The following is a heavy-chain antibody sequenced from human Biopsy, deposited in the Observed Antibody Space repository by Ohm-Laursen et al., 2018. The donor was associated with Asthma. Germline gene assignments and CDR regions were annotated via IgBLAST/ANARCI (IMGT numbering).Heavy chain of an antibody. CDR2: GFYSGTT. CDR1: RGYIRSYDHH. J-gene: IGHJ6*02. V-gene: IGHV4-30-4*02. CDR3: ARVASYGDIYFAIDV. Sequence: SDTLSLTWTVSRGYIRSYDHHWAWIRQPPGKGLEWIGSGFYSGTTHYSPSLARRVSISVDTSMNQFPMTLRSVTAADTAVYFCARVASYGDIYFAIDVWGPGTTVSV. D-gene: IGHD4-17*01.